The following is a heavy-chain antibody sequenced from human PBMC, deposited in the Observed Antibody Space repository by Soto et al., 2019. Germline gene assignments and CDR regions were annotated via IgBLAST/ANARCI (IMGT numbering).Heavy chain of an antibody. V-gene: IGHV3-33*01. CDR2: IWYDGSEK. J-gene: IGHJ4*02. CDR1: GFTFSSYG. D-gene: IGHD6-19*01. CDR3: ARDGSGWYFDY. Sequence: PGGSLRLSCAASGFTFSSYGMNWVRQAPGKGLEWVAVIWYDGSEKYYADSVKGRLTISRDNSKNKVYLQMNSLRVEDTAVYYCARDGSGWYFDYWGQGALVTVSS.